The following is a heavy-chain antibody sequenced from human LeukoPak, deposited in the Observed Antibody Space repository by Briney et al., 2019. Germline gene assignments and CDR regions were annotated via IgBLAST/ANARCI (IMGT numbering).Heavy chain of an antibody. CDR1: GFTFRSYG. J-gene: IGHJ4*02. Sequence: GGSLRLSCAVSGFTFRSYGMSWVRQAPGKGLEWVSGISSSGAGTYYADSVKGRFTISRDNPKNTLYLQMNSLRAEDTAVYYCARRAGAYSHPYDYWGQGTLVTVSS. CDR2: ISSSGAGT. V-gene: IGHV3-23*01. CDR3: ARRAGAYSHPYDY. D-gene: IGHD4/OR15-4a*01.